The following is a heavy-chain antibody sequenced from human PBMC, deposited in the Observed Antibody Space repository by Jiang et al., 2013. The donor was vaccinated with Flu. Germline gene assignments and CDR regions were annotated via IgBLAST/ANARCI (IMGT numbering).Heavy chain of an antibody. CDR2: ISYDGSNK. CDR3: AKDSGAYCGGDCYGTLDV. D-gene: IGHD2-21*02. Sequence: QLVESGGGVVQPGRSLRLSCAASGFTFSSYGMHWVRQAPGKGLEWVAVISYDGSNKYYADSVKGRFTISRDNSKNTLYLQMNSLRAEDTAVYYCAKDSGAYCGGDCYGTLDVWGQGTTVTVSS. V-gene: IGHV3-30*18. CDR1: GFTFSSYG. J-gene: IGHJ6*02.